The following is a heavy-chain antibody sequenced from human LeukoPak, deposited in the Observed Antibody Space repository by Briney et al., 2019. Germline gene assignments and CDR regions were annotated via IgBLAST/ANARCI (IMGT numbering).Heavy chain of an antibody. CDR3: ARLAATLDY. CDR2: ISSSSSYT. CDR1: GFTFSDYY. Sequence: GGSLRLSCAASGFTFSDYYMSWIRQAPGKGLEWVSYISSSSSYTNYVDSVKGRFTISRDNAKNSLYLQMNSLRAEDTAVYYCARLAATLDYWGQGTLVTVSS. D-gene: IGHD6-13*01. J-gene: IGHJ4*02. V-gene: IGHV3-11*03.